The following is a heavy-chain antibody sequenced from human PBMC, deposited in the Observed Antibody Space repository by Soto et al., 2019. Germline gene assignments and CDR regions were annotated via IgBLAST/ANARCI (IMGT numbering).Heavy chain of an antibody. D-gene: IGHD3-3*01. Sequence: PGGSLRLSCAASGFTFSSYAMHWVRQAPGKGLEWVAVISYDGSNKYDADAVTGRFTISRDNSKNTLYLQMNSLRAEDTAVYYCARAFLHYDFWSGYDNPWFDPWGQGTLVTVSS. J-gene: IGHJ5*02. CDR2: ISYDGSNK. CDR3: ARAFLHYDFWSGYDNPWFDP. V-gene: IGHV3-30-3*01. CDR1: GFTFSSYA.